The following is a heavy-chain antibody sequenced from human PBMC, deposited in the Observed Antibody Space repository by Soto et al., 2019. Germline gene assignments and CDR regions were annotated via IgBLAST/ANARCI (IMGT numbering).Heavy chain of an antibody. V-gene: IGHV3-21*02. CDR2: INTRSRYI. J-gene: IGHJ6*02. Sequence: EVQLVESGGGLVKPGGSLRLSCSASGFSLTTYSMTWVRQAPGKGLEWVTSINTRSRYIYYADSVRGRFTISSDDARNSLYLQMNRLRAEDTAVYYCERDRWGAYLPIEFYDMDVWGQGPTVTVSS. CDR3: ERDRWGAYLPIEFYDMDV. CDR1: GFSLTTYS. D-gene: IGHD2-21*01.